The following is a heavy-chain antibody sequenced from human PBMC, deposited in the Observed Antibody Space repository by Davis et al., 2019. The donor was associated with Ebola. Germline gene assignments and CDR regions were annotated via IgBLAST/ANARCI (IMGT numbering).Heavy chain of an antibody. V-gene: IGHV4-30-4*01. CDR1: GGSISSGDYY. J-gene: IGHJ4*02. D-gene: IGHD4-17*01. CDR2: IYYSGST. CDR3: ARDRRSDGDYLDY. Sequence: PSETLSLTCTVSGGSISSGDYYWSWIRQPPGKGLEWIGYIYYSGSTYYNPSLKSRVTISVDTSKNQFSLKLSSVTAADTAVYYCARDRRSDGDYLDYWGQGTLVTVSS.